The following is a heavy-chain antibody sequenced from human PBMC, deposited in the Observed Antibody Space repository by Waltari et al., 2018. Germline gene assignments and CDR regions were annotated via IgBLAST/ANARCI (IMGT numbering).Heavy chain of an antibody. Sequence: QVQLQESGPGLVKPPETLSLTCTVSGGHITNYFWSWIRQPPGKGLEWIGYIHYSGSTNYNPSLKSRVTISVDASKNQFSLKLSSVTAGDTAVYYCARAGSRDGYNYWQYFNYWGQGTRVTVAS. D-gene: IGHD5-12*01. CDR1: GGHITNYF. J-gene: IGHJ4*02. CDR2: IHYSGST. CDR3: ARAGSRDGYNYWQYFNY. V-gene: IGHV4-59*01.